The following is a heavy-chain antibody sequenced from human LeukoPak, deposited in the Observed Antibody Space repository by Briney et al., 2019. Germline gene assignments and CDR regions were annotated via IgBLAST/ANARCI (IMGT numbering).Heavy chain of an antibody. CDR3: AKDLHDSSGYYDY. Sequence: PGGSLRLSCAASGFTFSSYAMSWVRQAPGKGLEWVSAISGSGGSTYYADFVKGRFTISRDNSKNTLYLQMNSLRAEDTAVYYCAKDLHDSSGYYDYWGQGTLVTVSS. V-gene: IGHV3-23*01. CDR2: ISGSGGST. CDR1: GFTFSSYA. D-gene: IGHD3-22*01. J-gene: IGHJ4*02.